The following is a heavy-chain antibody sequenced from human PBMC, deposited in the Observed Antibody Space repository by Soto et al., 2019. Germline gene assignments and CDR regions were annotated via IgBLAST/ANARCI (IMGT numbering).Heavy chain of an antibody. CDR2: ISYDGSNK. D-gene: IGHD3-22*01. CDR3: AKDGYDSSDYYDY. Sequence: GGSLRLSCAASGFTFRSYGMHWVRQAPGKGLEWVAVISYDGSNKYYADSVKGRFTISRDNSKNTLYLQMNSLRAEDTAVYYCAKDGYDSSDYYDYWGQGT. J-gene: IGHJ4*02. CDR1: GFTFRSYG. V-gene: IGHV3-30*18.